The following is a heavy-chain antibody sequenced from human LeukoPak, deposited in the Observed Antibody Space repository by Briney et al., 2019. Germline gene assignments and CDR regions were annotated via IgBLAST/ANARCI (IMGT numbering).Heavy chain of an antibody. CDR3: ARGGRDGPVDF. CDR1: GGSISSHY. V-gene: IGHV4-59*11. CDR2: MSHSGTN. J-gene: IGHJ4*02. Sequence: SETLSLTCTVSGGSISSHYWNWIRQPPGKGLEWIGFMSHSGTNDYNPSLKSRVSISIDTSRNRVSLRLSSVTAADTAYYRCARGGRDGPVDFGGQGTLVTVSS. D-gene: IGHD5-24*01.